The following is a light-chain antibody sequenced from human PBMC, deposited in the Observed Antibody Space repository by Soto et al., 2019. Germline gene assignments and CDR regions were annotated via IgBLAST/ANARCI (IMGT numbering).Light chain of an antibody. CDR3: SSYTTNNIVV. V-gene: IGLV2-14*01. J-gene: IGLJ2*01. CDR2: DVS. Sequence: QSALTQPASVSGSPGQSITISCTGTSSDVGTYKYVSWYQQHPGKAPKLMIYDVSARPSGVSNRFSGSKSGNTASLTISGLQAEDEADYCCSSYTTNNIVVFGGGTKVTVL. CDR1: SSDVGTYKY.